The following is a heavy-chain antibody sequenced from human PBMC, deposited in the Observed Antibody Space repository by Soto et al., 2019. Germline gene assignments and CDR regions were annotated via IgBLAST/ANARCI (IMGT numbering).Heavy chain of an antibody. J-gene: IGHJ4*02. CDR2: ISSNGDST. V-gene: IGHV3-64D*06. CDR3: VKDRWVDY. CDR1: GFTISNSA. Sequence: GSLRLSCAASGFTISNSAMHWVRQAPGKGLQYVSSISSNGDSTYYANSVKGRFTVSRDNSKNTLYLQMSSLRSEDKAVYYCVKDRWVDYWGQGTLVTVSS. D-gene: IGHD1-26*01.